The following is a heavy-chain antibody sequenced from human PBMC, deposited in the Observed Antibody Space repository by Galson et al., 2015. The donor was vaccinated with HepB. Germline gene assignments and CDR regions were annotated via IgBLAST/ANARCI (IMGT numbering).Heavy chain of an antibody. Sequence: SVKVSCKASGYTFNTYGITWVRQAPGQGLEWMGWISGYNGNTNYAQKFQGRVTMTTDTSTSTAYMELRSLRSDDTAVYYCARDLGDCRGGTCYPSTGDYMGVWGKGTTVTVSS. J-gene: IGHJ6*03. CDR2: ISGYNGNT. V-gene: IGHV1-18*01. D-gene: IGHD2-15*01. CDR1: GYTFNTYG. CDR3: ARDLGDCRGGTCYPSTGDYMGV.